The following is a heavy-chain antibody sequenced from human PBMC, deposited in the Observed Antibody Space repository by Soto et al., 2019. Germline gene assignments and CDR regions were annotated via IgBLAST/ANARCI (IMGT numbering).Heavy chain of an antibody. D-gene: IGHD3-16*01. J-gene: IGHJ4*02. CDR2: IIPIIGKA. V-gene: IGHV1-69*02. Sequence: QVQLVQSGAEVKKPGSSVKVSCKASGGTFSSYTFIWVRQAPGQGLEWMGRIIPIIGKATSAQNFQGRVTITADKSTSTANLELSSLRSEDTAVYYCAKSDDVINHEGPISFYWGQGTLVTVSS. CDR3: AKSDDVINHEGPISFY. CDR1: GGTFSSYT.